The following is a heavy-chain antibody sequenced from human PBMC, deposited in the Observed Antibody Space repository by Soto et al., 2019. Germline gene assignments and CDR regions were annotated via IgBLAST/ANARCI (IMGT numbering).Heavy chain of an antibody. CDR1: GFTFSSYA. J-gene: IGHJ4*02. CDR2: ISGSGGST. V-gene: IGHV3-23*01. Sequence: EVQLLESGGGLVQPGGSLRLSCAASGFTFSSYAMSWVRQAPGKGLEWVSAISGSGGSTYYADSVKGRFTISRDNSKNTLYLQMNSLRAEDTAVYYCAKDSGDGDYVDYLCFDYWGQGTLVTVSS. CDR3: AKDSGDGDYVDYLCFDY. D-gene: IGHD4-17*01.